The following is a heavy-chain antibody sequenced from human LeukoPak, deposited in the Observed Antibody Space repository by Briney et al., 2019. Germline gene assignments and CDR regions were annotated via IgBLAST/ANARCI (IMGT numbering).Heavy chain of an antibody. V-gene: IGHV1-18*01. CDR1: GYTFTSYG. D-gene: IGHD6-19*01. CDR2: ISAYNGNT. J-gene: IGHJ6*02. Sequence: ASVKVSCKASGYTFTSYGISWVRQAPGQGLEWMGWISAYNGNTNYAQKLQGRVTMTTDTSTSTAYMELRSLRSDDTAEYYCARVKGQWLVPIGYYYYGMDVWGQGTTVTVSS. CDR3: ARVKGQWLVPIGYYYYGMDV.